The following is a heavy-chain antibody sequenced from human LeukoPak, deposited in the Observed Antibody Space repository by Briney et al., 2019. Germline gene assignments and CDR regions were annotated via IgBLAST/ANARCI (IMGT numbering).Heavy chain of an antibody. CDR3: ARAQVTTIITRIFDY. V-gene: IGHV3-21*01. J-gene: IGHJ4*02. Sequence: KTGGSLRLSCTASGFTFSSYWMTWARQAPGERLEWVASINGNSDHIFYADSVTDRFTVSRDNAKNSLYLQMNGLKADDSAVYFCARAQVTTIITRIFDYWGQGSQVTVSS. CDR1: GFTFSSYW. CDR2: INGNSDHI. D-gene: IGHD4-17*01.